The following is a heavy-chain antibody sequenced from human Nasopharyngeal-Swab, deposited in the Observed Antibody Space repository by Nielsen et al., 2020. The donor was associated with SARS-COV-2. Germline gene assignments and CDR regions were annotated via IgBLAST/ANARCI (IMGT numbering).Heavy chain of an antibody. V-gene: IGHV4-59*01. CDR2: IYYTGST. D-gene: IGHD5-12*01. CDR1: GGSISRFY. J-gene: IGHJ4*02. Sequence: SETLSLTCSVSGGSISRFYWSWIRQPPGKGLEWSGYIYYTGSTNYNPSLKSRVTISVDTSKNQFSLKLSSVTAADTAVYYCARETGGLRFDYWGQGTLVTVSS. CDR3: ARETGGLRFDY.